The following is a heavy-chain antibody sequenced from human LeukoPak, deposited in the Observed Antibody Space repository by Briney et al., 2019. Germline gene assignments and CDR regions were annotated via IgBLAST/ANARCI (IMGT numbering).Heavy chain of an antibody. V-gene: IGHV3-30*18. D-gene: IGHD1-1*01. CDR3: VKGLVQTTMSYSVDY. CDR1: GFTFSNYA. Sequence: GGSLRLSCAASGFTFSNYAMHWVRQTPGKGLEWVALISSDGSKNIYADPVKGRFTVSRDNSKNTLYLQMNSLRAEDTAVYYCVKGLVQTTMSYSVDYWGQGALVTVSS. CDR2: ISSDGSKN. J-gene: IGHJ4*02.